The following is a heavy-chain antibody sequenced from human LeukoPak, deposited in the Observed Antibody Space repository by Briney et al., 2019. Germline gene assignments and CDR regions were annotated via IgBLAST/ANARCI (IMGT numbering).Heavy chain of an antibody. CDR1: GFTFSSYW. CDR2: INSDGSST. V-gene: IGHV3-74*01. D-gene: IGHD5-12*01. CDR3: ARIQGYSGYDYGY. J-gene: IGHJ4*02. Sequence: GGSLRLSCAASGFTFSSYWMHWVRQAPGKGLVWVSRINSDGSSTSYADSVKGRFTISRDNAKNTLYLQMNSLRVEDTAVYYCARIQGYSGYDYGYWGQGTLVTVSS.